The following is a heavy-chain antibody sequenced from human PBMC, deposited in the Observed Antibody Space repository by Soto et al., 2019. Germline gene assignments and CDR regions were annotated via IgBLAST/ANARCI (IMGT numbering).Heavy chain of an antibody. CDR2: IKSKTDGGTT. Sequence: EVQLVESGGDLVKPGGSLRLSCAASEFTFTYAWMSWVRQAPGKGLEWVGRIKSKTDGGTTDYAAPVKGRFTISRDESQNTLYLQMNSLKTXXTAVXXXXSLYYGHWGQGTLVTVSS. D-gene: IGHD3-16*02. V-gene: IGHV3-15*01. CDR1: EFTFTYAW. CDR3: XSLYYGH. J-gene: IGHJ4*02.